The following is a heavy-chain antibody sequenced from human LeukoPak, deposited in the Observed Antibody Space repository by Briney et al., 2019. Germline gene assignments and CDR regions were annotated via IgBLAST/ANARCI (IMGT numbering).Heavy chain of an antibody. D-gene: IGHD3-10*02. V-gene: IGHV3-30*04. CDR3: ARHVGY. Sequence: GGSLRLSCAASGFTFSSYAMHWVRQAPGKGLEWVAVISYDGSNKYYADSVKGRFTISRDNSKNTLYLQMNSLRAEGTAVYYCARHVGYWGQGTLVTVSS. J-gene: IGHJ4*02. CDR1: GFTFSSYA. CDR2: ISYDGSNK.